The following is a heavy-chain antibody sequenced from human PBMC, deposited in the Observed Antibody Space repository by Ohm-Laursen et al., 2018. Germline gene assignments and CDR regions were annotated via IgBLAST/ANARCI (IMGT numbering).Heavy chain of an antibody. J-gene: IGHJ1*01. CDR3: VRDRRDGFNYVEH. D-gene: IGHD5-24*01. V-gene: IGHV4-34*01. CDR1: GGSFSGYY. CDR2: INHSGST. Sequence: TLSLTCAVYGGSFSGYYWSWIRQPPGKGLEWIGEINHSGSTNYNPSLKSRVTISVDTSKNQFSLSLNSVTAADTAIYYCVRDRRDGFNYVEHWGQGTLVTVSS.